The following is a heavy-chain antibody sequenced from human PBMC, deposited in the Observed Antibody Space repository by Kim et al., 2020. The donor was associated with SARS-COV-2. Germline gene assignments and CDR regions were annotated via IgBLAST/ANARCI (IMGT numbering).Heavy chain of an antibody. CDR3: AREIYGSGFWYYGMDV. Sequence: SVKGRFTSSRDNAKNSLYLQMNSLRAEDTAVYYCAREIYGSGFWYYGMDVWGQGTTVTVSS. V-gene: IGHV3-11*06. D-gene: IGHD3-10*01. J-gene: IGHJ6*02.